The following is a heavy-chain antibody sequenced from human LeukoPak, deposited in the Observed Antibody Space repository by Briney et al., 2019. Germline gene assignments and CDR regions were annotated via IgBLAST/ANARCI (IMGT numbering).Heavy chain of an antibody. J-gene: IGHJ4*02. V-gene: IGHV3-23*01. Sequence: GGSLRLSCAASGFTVSSYAMSWVCQALGKGLEWVSAISGSGGSTYYADSVKGRFTISRDNSKNTLYLQMNSLRAEDTAVYYCAKEAGANSSRYFDYWGQGTLVTVSS. D-gene: IGHD6-13*01. CDR2: ISGSGGST. CDR1: GFTVSSYA. CDR3: AKEAGANSSRYFDY.